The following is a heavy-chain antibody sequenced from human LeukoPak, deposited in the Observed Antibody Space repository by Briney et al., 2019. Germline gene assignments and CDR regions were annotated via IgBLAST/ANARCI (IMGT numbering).Heavy chain of an antibody. J-gene: IGHJ4*02. D-gene: IGHD3-22*01. Sequence: PGGSLGLSCAASGFTVDSNYMSWVRQAPGKGLEWVSVTYSSGNTYYRDSVKGRFTISRDRSKNTLYLQMNSLNSEDTAVYYCAREGVYDSSGFDCWGQGTLVTVSS. V-gene: IGHV3-66*03. CDR2: TYSSGNT. CDR3: AREGVYDSSGFDC. CDR1: GFTVDSNY.